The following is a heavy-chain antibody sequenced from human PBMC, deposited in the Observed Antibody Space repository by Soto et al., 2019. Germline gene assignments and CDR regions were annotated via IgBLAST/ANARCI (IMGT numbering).Heavy chain of an antibody. CDR1: GFSLSNYG. J-gene: IGHJ4*02. CDR2: IWHDGSIQ. D-gene: IGHD2-2*01. CDR3: ATDKSSSPFDY. Sequence: PGGSLRLSCAASGFSLSNYGMHWVRQAPGKGLEWVEVIWHDGSIQQYADSVKGRFTISRDNSKNTLSLQMNSLRAEDTAMYYCATDKSSSPFDYWGPGTLVTVSS. V-gene: IGHV3-33*01.